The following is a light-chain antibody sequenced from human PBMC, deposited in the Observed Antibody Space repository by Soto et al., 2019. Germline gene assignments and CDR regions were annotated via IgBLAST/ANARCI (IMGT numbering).Light chain of an antibody. CDR3: AAWDDSLSAYV. Sequence: QSVLTQPPSASGTPGQRVTISCSGSSSNIGSNYVYWYQHLPGTAPKLLIYNKNERPSGVPDRFSGSKSGTSASLAISGLRSEDEADYYCAAWDDSLSAYVFGTGTKVTVL. V-gene: IGLV1-47*02. CDR1: SSNIGSNY. CDR2: NKN. J-gene: IGLJ1*01.